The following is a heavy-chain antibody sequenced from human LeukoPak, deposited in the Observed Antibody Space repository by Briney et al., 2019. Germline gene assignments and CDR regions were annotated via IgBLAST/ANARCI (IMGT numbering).Heavy chain of an antibody. CDR1: GYTFTSYG. CDR2: ISAYNGNT. D-gene: IGHD3-9*01. Sequence: ASVKVSCKASGYTFTSYGISWVRQAPGQGLEWMGWISAYNGNTNYAQKLQGRVTMTTDTSTSTAYMELRSLRSDDPAVYYCARPDYDILTGYYPPSALDYWGQGTLVTVSS. CDR3: ARPDYDILTGYYPPSALDY. J-gene: IGHJ4*02. V-gene: IGHV1-18*01.